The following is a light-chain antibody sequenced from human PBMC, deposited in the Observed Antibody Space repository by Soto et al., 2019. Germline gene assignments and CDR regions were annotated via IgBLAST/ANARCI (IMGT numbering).Light chain of an antibody. CDR2: GAS. V-gene: IGKV1-6*01. CDR1: QGIGNA. J-gene: IGKJ1*01. CDR3: LQDINSPWT. Sequence: AIQMTQSPSSLSASVGHIFPISCRASQGIGNALGWYQQKPGQPPKVLIYGASNLQSGVPPRLRGSGYGTDLTLAISSMQNEDSETYYCLQDINSPWTFGQGTQVDI.